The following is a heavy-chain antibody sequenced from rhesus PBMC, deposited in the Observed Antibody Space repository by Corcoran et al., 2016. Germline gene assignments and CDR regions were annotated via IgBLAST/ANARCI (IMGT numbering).Heavy chain of an antibody. CDR3: ASEVIIRYFEF. Sequence: QVQLQESGPGLVKPSEPLSLTCAVSGGSISSSYYYWCLIRQAPGKGLEWIGYISYRGSTSYNPSLKSRVTISRDTSKNQFSLKLSSVTAADTAVYYCASEVIIRYFEFWGQGALVTVSS. D-gene: IGHD3-34*01. CDR1: GGSISSSYYY. J-gene: IGHJ1*01. V-gene: IGHV4-122*02. CDR2: ISYRGST.